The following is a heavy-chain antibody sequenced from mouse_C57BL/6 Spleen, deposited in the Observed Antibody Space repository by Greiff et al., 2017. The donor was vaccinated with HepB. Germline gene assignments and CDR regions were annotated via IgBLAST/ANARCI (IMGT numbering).Heavy chain of an antibody. CDR2: ISSGSSTI. J-gene: IGHJ2*01. CDR3: ARTGGY. Sequence: EVTLVESGGGLVKPGGSLKLSCAASGFTFSDYGMHWVRPAPENGLEWVAYISSGSSTIYYADTVKGRFTISRDNAKNTLFLQMTSLRSEDTAMYYCARTGGYWGQGTTLTVSS. V-gene: IGHV5-17*01. CDR1: GFTFSDYG.